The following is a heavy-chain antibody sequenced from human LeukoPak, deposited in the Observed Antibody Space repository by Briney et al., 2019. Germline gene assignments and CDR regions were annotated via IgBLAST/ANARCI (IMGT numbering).Heavy chain of an antibody. Sequence: GGSLRLSCAASGFTFSTYAMSWVRQAPGKGLEWVSGISGSGGSTYYADSVKGRFTISRDNSKNTLYMQMNSLRAEDTAVYYCAKDYGYYSSYYYGMDVWGQGTTVTVSS. CDR2: ISGSGGST. D-gene: IGHD4-11*01. CDR1: GFTFSTYA. CDR3: AKDYGYYSSYYYGMDV. V-gene: IGHV3-23*01. J-gene: IGHJ6*02.